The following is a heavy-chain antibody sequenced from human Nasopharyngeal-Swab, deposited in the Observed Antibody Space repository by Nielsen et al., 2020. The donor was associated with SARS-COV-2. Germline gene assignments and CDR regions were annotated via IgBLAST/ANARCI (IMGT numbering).Heavy chain of an antibody. CDR1: GFTFSSYG. CDR2: IWYDGSNK. J-gene: IGHJ4*02. CDR3: ARDLTGQWLGLCDY. Sequence: GESLKISCAASGFTFSSYGMHWVRQAPGKGLEWVAVIWYDGSNKYYADSVKGRFTISRDNSKNTLYLQMNSLRAEDTAVYYCARDLTGQWLGLCDYWGQGTLVTVSS. V-gene: IGHV3-33*01. D-gene: IGHD6-19*01.